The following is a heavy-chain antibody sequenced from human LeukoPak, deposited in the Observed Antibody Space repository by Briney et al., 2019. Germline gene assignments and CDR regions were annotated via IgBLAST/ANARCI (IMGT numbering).Heavy chain of an antibody. V-gene: IGHV4-59*01. CDR3: ARDRYYGSGSTLDAIDI. D-gene: IGHD3-10*01. Sequence: KPSETLSLTCTVSGGSISSYYWSWIRQPPGKGPEWIGYIYYSGSTNYNPSLKSRVTISVDTSKNQFSLKLSSVTAADTAVYYCARDRYYGSGSTLDAIDIWGQGTMVTVSS. J-gene: IGHJ3*02. CDR1: GGSISSYY. CDR2: IYYSGST.